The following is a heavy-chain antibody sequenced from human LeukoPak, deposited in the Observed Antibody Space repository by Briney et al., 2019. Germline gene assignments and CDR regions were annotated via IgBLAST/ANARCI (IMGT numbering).Heavy chain of an antibody. CDR2: IYHSGST. Sequence: SETLSLTCAVSGYSISSGYYWGWIRQPPGKGLEWIGNIYHSGSTYYNPSLKSRVTISVDTSKNQFSLKLSSVTAADTAVYYYARHGRITIFPDYWGQGTLVTVSS. J-gene: IGHJ4*02. D-gene: IGHD3-3*01. CDR1: GYSISSGYY. V-gene: IGHV4-38-2*01. CDR3: ARHGRITIFPDY.